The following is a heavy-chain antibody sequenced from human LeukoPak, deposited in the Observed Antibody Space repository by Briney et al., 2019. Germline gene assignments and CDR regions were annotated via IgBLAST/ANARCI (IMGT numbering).Heavy chain of an antibody. V-gene: IGHV4-39*07. D-gene: IGHD4-17*01. Sequence: SETLSLTCTVSGGSISSSSYYWGWIRQPPGKGLEWIGSIYYSGSTNYNPSLKSRVTISVDKSKNQFSLKLSSVTAADTAVYYCARAVPTTPRDAFDIWGQGTMVTVSS. CDR3: ARAVPTTPRDAFDI. CDR2: IYYSGST. J-gene: IGHJ3*02. CDR1: GGSISSSSYY.